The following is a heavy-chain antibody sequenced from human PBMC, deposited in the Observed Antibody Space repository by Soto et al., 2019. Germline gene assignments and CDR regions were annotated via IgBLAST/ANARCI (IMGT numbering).Heavy chain of an antibody. V-gene: IGHV4-4*02. CDR2: IYHSGST. D-gene: IGHD3-10*01. Sequence: QVQLQESGPGLVKPSGTLSLTCAVSGGSISSSNWWSWVRQPPGKGLQWIGEIYHSGSTNYIPSRKSRFTISVDKSRTQFSLKLSSVTAADTAVYYCASRWGEGRVDYWGQGTLVTVSS. J-gene: IGHJ4*02. CDR3: ASRWGEGRVDY. CDR1: GGSISSSNW.